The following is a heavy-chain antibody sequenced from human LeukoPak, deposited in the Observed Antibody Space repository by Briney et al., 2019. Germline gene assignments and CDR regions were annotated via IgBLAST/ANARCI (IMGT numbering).Heavy chain of an antibody. D-gene: IGHD6-13*01. CDR2: ISGSGGST. J-gene: IGHJ4*02. CDR3: ASPFGYSSSWYDDY. V-gene: IGHV3-23*01. Sequence: GGSLRLSCAASGFTFGSYAMSWVRQAPGKGLEWVSAISGSGGSTYYAHSVKGRFTISRDNSKNTLYLQMNSLRAEDTAVYYCASPFGYSSSWYDDYWGQGTLVTVSS. CDR1: GFTFGSYA.